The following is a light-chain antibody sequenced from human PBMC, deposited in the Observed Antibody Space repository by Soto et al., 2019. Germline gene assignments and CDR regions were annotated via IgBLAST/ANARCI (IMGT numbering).Light chain of an antibody. CDR2: GAS. CDR3: QQYGSQPLS. V-gene: IGKV3-20*01. J-gene: IGKJ4*01. CDR1: QSVSIN. Sequence: TISVSPWEIASPAWRASQSVSINLAWYQQKPGQAHRLLIYGASSRATGIPDRFSGSGSGTDFTLTIRRLEPEDFALYYCQQYGSQPLSLGGGTKAEIK.